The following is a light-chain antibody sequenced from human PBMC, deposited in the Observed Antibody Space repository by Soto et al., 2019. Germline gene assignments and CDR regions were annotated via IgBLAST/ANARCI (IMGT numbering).Light chain of an antibody. V-gene: IGKV3-20*01. J-gene: IGKJ5*01. CDR1: QSLNNNY. Sequence: EIVLMSSPGALSLSTGERATLSCRVSQSLNNNYLAWYQQKPGQAPRLLIYGASSRATGVPDRFSGSGSGTYFTLTISRLDPEDFGVYYCQLYGGSVLLTFGQGTRLEIK. CDR2: GAS. CDR3: QLYGGSVLLT.